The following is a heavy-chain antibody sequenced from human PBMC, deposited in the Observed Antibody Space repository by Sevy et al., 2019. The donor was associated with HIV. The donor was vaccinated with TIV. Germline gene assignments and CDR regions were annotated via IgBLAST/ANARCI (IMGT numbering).Heavy chain of an antibody. J-gene: IGHJ4*02. D-gene: IGHD3-10*01. Sequence: GESLKISCAASGFSVSSNYMSWVRQAPGKGLEWVSVIYSGGSTYYADSVKGRFTISRDNSKNTLYLQMNSLRAEDTAVYYCARVTSTMVRGVIIRRGFDYWGQGTLVTVSS. CDR2: IYSGGST. V-gene: IGHV3-53*01. CDR3: ARVTSTMVRGVIIRRGFDY. CDR1: GFSVSSNY.